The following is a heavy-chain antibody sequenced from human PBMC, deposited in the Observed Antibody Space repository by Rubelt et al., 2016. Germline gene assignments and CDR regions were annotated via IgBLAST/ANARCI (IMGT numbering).Heavy chain of an antibody. CDR1: GYRFTDYV. CDR3: ARNPPGTTQLAN. D-gene: IGHD1-1*01. CDR2: KHAGSGDS. Sequence: QVQLVQSGAEVKKPGASVTVSCRASGYRFTDYVIYCVRQAPGQSLEWVGYKHAGSGDSHYAQTVWGRASIIMDTAASTAHMELTSLTSRDTAVYYCARNPPGTTQLANWGQGTLVTVFS. V-gene: IGHV1-3*01. J-gene: IGHJ1*01.